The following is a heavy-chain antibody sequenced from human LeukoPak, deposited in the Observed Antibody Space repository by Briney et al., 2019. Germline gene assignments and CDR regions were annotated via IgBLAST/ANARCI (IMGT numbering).Heavy chain of an antibody. Sequence: GGSLRLSCAASGFDLSTYEMNWVRQAPGKGLEWIADITISGHTKNYADAVKGRFTISRDNARTSLYLQMNSLRVEDTGVYYCARGDPHADLWGEGTLVTVSS. CDR2: ITISGHTK. V-gene: IGHV3-48*03. J-gene: IGHJ5*02. CDR1: GFDLSTYE. CDR3: ARGDPHADL.